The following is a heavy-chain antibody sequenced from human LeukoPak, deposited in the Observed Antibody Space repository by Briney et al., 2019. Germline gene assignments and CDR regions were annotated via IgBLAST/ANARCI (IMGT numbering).Heavy chain of an antibody. Sequence: SETLSLSCTVSGGSISSYSWSWVRQPPGKGLEWIWYIYYSGSTNYNPSPKSRVTISLDTTTNEICLMLSYVTGAETAVYYYAGERTYSPEKRGQGALVTVSS. D-gene: IGHD4-11*01. V-gene: IGHV4-59*12. CDR2: IYYSGST. CDR3: AGERTYSPEK. CDR1: GGSISSYS. J-gene: IGHJ4*02.